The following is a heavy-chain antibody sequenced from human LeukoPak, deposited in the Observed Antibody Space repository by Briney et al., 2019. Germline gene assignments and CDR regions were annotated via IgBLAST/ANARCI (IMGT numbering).Heavy chain of an antibody. D-gene: IGHD6-19*01. CDR2: INPNSGGT. J-gene: IGHJ4*02. V-gene: IGHV1-2*02. CDR3: ARLIVFLAVAGTFLPSPGIDY. CDR1: GYTFTGYY. Sequence: GASVKVSCKASGYTFTGYYMHWVRQAPGQGLEWMGWINPNSGGTNYAQKFQGRVTMTRDTSISTAYMELSRLRSDDTAVYYCARLIVFLAVAGTFLPSPGIDYWGQGTLVTVSS.